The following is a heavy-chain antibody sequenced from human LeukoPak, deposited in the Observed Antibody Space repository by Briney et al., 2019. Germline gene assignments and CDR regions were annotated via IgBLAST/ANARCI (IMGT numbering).Heavy chain of an antibody. V-gene: IGHV3-11*04. Sequence: GGSLRLSCVASGFTFSDYYMSWIRQAPGKGLEWVSYIPSSGTAIYYADSVKGRFTISRDNAKNSLYLQMNSLRAEDTAVYYCARDRGCTNGVCYGYFDYWGQGTLVTVSS. J-gene: IGHJ4*02. CDR2: IPSSGTAI. D-gene: IGHD2-8*01. CDR3: ARDRGCTNGVCYGYFDY. CDR1: GFTFSDYY.